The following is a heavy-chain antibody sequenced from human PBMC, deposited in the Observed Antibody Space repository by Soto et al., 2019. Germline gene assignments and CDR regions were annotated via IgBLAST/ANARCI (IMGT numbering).Heavy chain of an antibody. D-gene: IGHD3-10*01. CDR3: ERAGAYEYGSGGSYFDC. Sequence: GGSLRLSCAASGFTFSSYDMHWVRQATGKGLEWVSAIGTAGDPYYPGSVKGRFTISRENAKNSLYLQMNSLRAGDTGVYYWERAGAYEYGSGGSYFDCGGQGTLVTVSS. J-gene: IGHJ4*02. CDR2: IGTAGDP. V-gene: IGHV3-13*05. CDR1: GFTFSSYD.